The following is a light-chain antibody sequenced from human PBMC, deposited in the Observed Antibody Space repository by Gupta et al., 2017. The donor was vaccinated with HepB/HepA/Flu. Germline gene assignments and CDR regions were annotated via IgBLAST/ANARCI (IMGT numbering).Light chain of an antibody. V-gene: IGKV1-17*01. Sequence: IQMTPSHSSLYAALGDRVTITCRASQGIRNDLGWYQQKPGKAHKRLFYASSSLESGVPSRFSGGGSGTEFTLTISSLHPEDFATYFCLQYSSYPWTFGQGTKVEI. CDR1: QGIRND. CDR2: ASS. CDR3: LQYSSYPWT. J-gene: IGKJ1*01.